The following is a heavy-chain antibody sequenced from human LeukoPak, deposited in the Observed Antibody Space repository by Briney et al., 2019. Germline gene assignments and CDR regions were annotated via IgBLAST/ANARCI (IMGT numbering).Heavy chain of an antibody. CDR1: GYTFTGYY. D-gene: IGHD5-18*01. Sequence: ASVKVSCKASGYTFTGYYMPWVRQAPGQGLEWMGRINPNSGGTNYAQKFQGRVTMTRDTSISTAYMELSRLRSDDTAVYYCARGRGRGYSYGYFDYWGQGTLVTVSS. J-gene: IGHJ4*02. CDR2: INPNSGGT. CDR3: ARGRGRGYSYGYFDY. V-gene: IGHV1-2*06.